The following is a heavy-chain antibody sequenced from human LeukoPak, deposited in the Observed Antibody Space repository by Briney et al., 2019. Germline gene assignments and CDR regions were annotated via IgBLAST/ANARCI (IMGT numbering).Heavy chain of an antibody. CDR2: IDPSDSYT. J-gene: IGHJ4*02. Sequence: GESLKISCKGPGYSFTNYWISWVRQMPGKGLEWMGRIDPSDSYTNYSPSFQGHVTISADKSISTAYLQWSSLKASDTAMYYCARQGGSVQLAATQEDDYFDYWGQGTLVTVSS. V-gene: IGHV5-10-1*01. CDR3: ARQGGSVQLAATQEDDYFDY. D-gene: IGHD2-15*01. CDR1: GYSFTNYW.